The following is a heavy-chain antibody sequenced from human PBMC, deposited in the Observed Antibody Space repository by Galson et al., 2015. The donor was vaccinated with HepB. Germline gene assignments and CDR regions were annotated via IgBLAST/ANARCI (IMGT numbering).Heavy chain of an antibody. J-gene: IGHJ5*02. CDR3: ARSAYRGYSYGHPLRPGWFDP. V-gene: IGHV4-34*01. CDR1: GGSFSGYY. CDR2: INHSGST. D-gene: IGHD5-18*01. Sequence: LTCAVYGGSFSGYYWSWIRQPPGKGLEWIGEINHSGSTNYNPSLKSRVTISVDTSKNQFSLKLSSVTAADTAVYYCARSAYRGYSYGHPLRPGWFDPWGQGTLVTVSS.